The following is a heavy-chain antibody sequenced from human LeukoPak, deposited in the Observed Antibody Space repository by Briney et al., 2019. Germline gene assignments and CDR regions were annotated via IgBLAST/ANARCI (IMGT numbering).Heavy chain of an antibody. Sequence: SETLSLTCTVSGGSISSYYWSWIRQPPGRGLDWIGYIYYSGSTNYNPSLKSRVTISVDTSKNQFSLKLSSVTAADTAVYYCARGESSGSNWFDPWGQGTLVTVSS. CDR1: GGSISSYY. J-gene: IGHJ5*02. CDR3: ARGESSGSNWFDP. D-gene: IGHD3-22*01. CDR2: IYYSGST. V-gene: IGHV4-59*01.